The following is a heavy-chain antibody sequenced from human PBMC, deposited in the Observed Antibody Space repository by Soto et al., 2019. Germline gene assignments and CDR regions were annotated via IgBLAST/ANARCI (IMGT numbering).Heavy chain of an antibody. CDR1: GGSISSGGYY. CDR3: AIYRPNDYRGKDAFDI. CDR2: NNYSAST. J-gene: IGHJ3*02. D-gene: IGHD4-4*01. V-gene: IGHV4-31*03. Sequence: QVQLQQSGPGLLKPSQTLSLTCTVSGGSISSGGYYWSCIRQHPGKGLEGVGYNNYSASTYYTPSLPSRVTISVDTSKNEFSLKLSSVTAADTAVYYCAIYRPNDYRGKDAFDIWGQGTMVTVSS.